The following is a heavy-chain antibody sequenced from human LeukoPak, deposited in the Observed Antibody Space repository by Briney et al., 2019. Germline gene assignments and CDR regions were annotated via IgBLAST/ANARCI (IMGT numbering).Heavy chain of an antibody. CDR2: INPNSGGT. CDR3: ARADCSSTSCLNAFDI. Sequence: ASVKVSCKASGYTFTGYYMHWVRQAHGQGLEWMGRINPNSGGTNYAQKFQGRVTMTRDTSISTAYMELSRLRSDDTAVYYCARADCSSTSCLNAFDIWGQGTMVTVSS. CDR1: GYTFTGYY. D-gene: IGHD2-2*01. V-gene: IGHV1-2*06. J-gene: IGHJ3*02.